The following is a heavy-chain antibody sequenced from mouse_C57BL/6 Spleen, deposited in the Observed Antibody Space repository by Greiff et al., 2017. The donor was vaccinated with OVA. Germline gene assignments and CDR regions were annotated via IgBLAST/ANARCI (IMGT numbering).Heavy chain of an antibody. CDR3: ARDEDDGSLDY. D-gene: IGHD2-3*01. V-gene: IGHV5-16*01. J-gene: IGHJ2*01. CDR2: INYDGSST. Sequence: EVNVVESEGGLVQPGSSMKLSCTASGFTFSDYYMAWVRQVPEKGLEWVANINYDGSSTYYLDSLKSRFIISRDNAKNILYLQMSSLKSEDTATYYCARDEDDGSLDYWGQGTTLTVSS. CDR1: GFTFSDYY.